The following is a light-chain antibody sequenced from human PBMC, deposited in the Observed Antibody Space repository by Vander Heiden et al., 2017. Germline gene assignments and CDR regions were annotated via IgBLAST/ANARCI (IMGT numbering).Light chain of an antibody. CDR2: KAS. CDR3: QQYNSIKGYT. V-gene: IGKV1-5*03. Sequence: DIQMTQSPSTLSASVGDRVTITCRASQSISSWLAWYQQKPGKAPKLLIYKASSLESGVPSRFSGSGSGTEFTLTISSRQPDDFATYYCQQYNSIKGYTFGQGTKLEIK. CDR1: QSISSW. J-gene: IGKJ2*01.